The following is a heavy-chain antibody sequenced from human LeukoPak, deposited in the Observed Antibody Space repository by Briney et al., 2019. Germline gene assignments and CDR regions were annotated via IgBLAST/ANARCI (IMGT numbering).Heavy chain of an antibody. V-gene: IGHV1-2*02. D-gene: IGHD2-15*01. CDR2: INPNSGGT. J-gene: IGHJ1*01. Sequence: ASVKVSCKASGYTFTGYYMHWVRQAPGQGLEWMGWINPNSGGTNYAQKFQGRVTMTRDTSISTAYMELSRLRSDDTAVYYCARPPHSCSGGSCYGYFQHWGQGTLVTVSS. CDR1: GYTFTGYY. CDR3: ARPPHSCSGGSCYGYFQH.